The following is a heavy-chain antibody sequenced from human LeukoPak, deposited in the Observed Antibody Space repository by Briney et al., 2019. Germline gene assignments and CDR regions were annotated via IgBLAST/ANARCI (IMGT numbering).Heavy chain of an antibody. V-gene: IGHV1-2*02. Sequence: ASVRVSCKTSGYTFTNYDIYWVRQAPGQGLECMGWISGYTGGTNYAQKFQGRVTMTRDTSISTAYMELSRLRSDDTAVYYCARAYDILTKDYWGQGTLVTVSS. CDR3: ARAYDILTKDY. D-gene: IGHD3-9*01. CDR2: ISGYTGGT. CDR1: GYTFTNYD. J-gene: IGHJ4*02.